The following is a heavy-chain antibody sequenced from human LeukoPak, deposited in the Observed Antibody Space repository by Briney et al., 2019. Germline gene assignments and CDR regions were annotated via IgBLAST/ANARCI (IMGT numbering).Heavy chain of an antibody. J-gene: IGHJ4*02. CDR1: GFTFDDYT. CDR3: AKAHQGGLLWFGYFDY. CDR2: ISWDGGST. D-gene: IGHD3-10*01. Sequence: GGSLRLSCAASGFTFDDYTMHWVRQAPGKGLEWVSLISWDGGSTYYADSVKGRFTISRDYSKNSLYLQMNSLRTEDTALYYCAKAHQGGLLWFGYFDYWGQGTLVTVSS. V-gene: IGHV3-43*01.